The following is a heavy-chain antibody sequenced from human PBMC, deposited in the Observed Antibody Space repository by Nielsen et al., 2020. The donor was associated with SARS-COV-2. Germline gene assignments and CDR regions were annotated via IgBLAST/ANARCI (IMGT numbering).Heavy chain of an antibody. CDR1: GGSLSRYY. J-gene: IGHJ3*02. D-gene: IGHD3-22*01. CDR3: ARADITMIVVVNAFDI. Sequence: SETLSLTCTVSGGSLSRYYWSWIRQSPGKGLEWIGYVTDSGNTYYNPSLKSRVTISVDTSKNQFSLKLSSVTAADTAVYYCARADITMIVVVNAFDIWGQGTMVTVSS. V-gene: IGHV4-59*12. CDR2: VTDSGNT.